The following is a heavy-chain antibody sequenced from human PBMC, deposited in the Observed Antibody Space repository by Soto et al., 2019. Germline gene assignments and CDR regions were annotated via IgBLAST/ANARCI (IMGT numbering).Heavy chain of an antibody. CDR1: GDSISSLY. CDR3: AKSLWDTSGWKTDY. V-gene: IGHV4-59*01. Sequence: SETLSLTCTVSGDSISSLYWSWIRQPPGKGLEWIGYIYYSGSINYNPSLKSRVTISVDPSKNQFSLRLSSVTAADTAVYYCAKSLWDTSGWKTDYWGQGTLVTVSS. D-gene: IGHD6-19*01. CDR2: IYYSGSI. J-gene: IGHJ4*02.